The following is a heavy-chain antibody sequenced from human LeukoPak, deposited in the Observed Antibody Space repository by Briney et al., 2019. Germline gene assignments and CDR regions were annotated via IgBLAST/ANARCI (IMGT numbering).Heavy chain of an antibody. CDR1: GFTFISYW. Sequence: PGGSLRLSCAASGFTFISYWMSWVRQAPGKGLEWVANIKQDGSEKYYVDSVKGRFTISRDNAKNSLYLQMNSLRAEDTAVYYCAVYGSGFFPWGKGTTVTISS. D-gene: IGHD3-10*01. V-gene: IGHV3-7*01. J-gene: IGHJ6*04. CDR2: IKQDGSEK. CDR3: AVYGSGFFP.